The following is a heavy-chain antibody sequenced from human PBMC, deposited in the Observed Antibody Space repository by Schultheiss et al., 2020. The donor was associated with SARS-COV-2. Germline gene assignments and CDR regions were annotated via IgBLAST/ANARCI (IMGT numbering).Heavy chain of an antibody. CDR2: ISSSSSYT. D-gene: IGHD3-9*01. J-gene: IGHJ4*02. Sequence: GGSLRLSCAASGFTFSSYEMNWVRQAPGKGLEWVSSISSSSSYTNYADSVKGRFTISRDNAKNSLYLQMNSLRAEDTAVYYCARGYDILTGFDYWGQGTLVTVSS. CDR1: GFTFSSYE. CDR3: ARGYDILTGFDY. V-gene: IGHV3-21*01.